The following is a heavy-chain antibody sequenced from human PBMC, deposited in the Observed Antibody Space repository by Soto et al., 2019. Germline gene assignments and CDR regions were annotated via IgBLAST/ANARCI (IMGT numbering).Heavy chain of an antibody. Sequence: GGSLRVSCEASGFTFSGFDMHWVRQPTGKGLEWVSSIGTAGDTYYAVSVKGRFTISRDNAKNSLSLQMNSLRAGDMAVYFCAKSQEIGTHFFDSWGQGTQVTVYS. J-gene: IGHJ4*02. CDR2: IGTAGDT. CDR3: AKSQEIGTHFFDS. D-gene: IGHD6-13*01. V-gene: IGHV3-13*01. CDR1: GFTFSGFD.